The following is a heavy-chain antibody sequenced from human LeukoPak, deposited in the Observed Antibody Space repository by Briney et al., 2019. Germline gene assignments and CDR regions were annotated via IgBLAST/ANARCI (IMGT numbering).Heavy chain of an antibody. CDR1: GGSLSSGGYY. J-gene: IGHJ4*02. CDR3: ARGAGGYYDSSGYYSYFDY. Sequence: PSETLSLTCTVSGGSLSSGGYYWSWLRQHPGTGLEWIGYIYYSGSTYYNPSLKSRVTISVDTSKNQFSLKLSSVSAADTAVYYCARGAGGYYDSSGYYSYFDYWGQGTLVTVSS. V-gene: IGHV4-31*03. CDR2: IYYSGST. D-gene: IGHD3-22*01.